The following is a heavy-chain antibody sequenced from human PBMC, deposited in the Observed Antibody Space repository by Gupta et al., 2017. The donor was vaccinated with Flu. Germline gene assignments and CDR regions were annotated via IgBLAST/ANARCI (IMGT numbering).Heavy chain of an antibody. V-gene: IGHV4-4*07. CDR3: ARGRCSNSLFYFDS. CDR2: IYTSGNS. D-gene: IGHD6-6*01. Sequence: GLEWIGRIYTSGNSDYNPALQRRVTISLDTSPNQFSLKLSSVTAADTALYYCARGRCSNSLFYFDSWGRGTQVTVSS. J-gene: IGHJ4*02.